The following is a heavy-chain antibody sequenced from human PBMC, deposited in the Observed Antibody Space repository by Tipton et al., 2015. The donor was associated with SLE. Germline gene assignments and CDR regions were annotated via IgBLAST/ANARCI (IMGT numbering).Heavy chain of an antibody. Sequence: TLSLTCAVSGYSISSGYYWGWIRQPPGKGLERIGSIYYSGSTYYNPSLKSRVTISVDTSKNQFSLKLSSVTAADTAVYYCAREDSSPDAFDIWGQGTMVTVSS. CDR3: AREDSSPDAFDI. CDR1: GYSISSGYY. CDR2: IYYSGST. V-gene: IGHV4-38-2*02. D-gene: IGHD6-13*01. J-gene: IGHJ3*02.